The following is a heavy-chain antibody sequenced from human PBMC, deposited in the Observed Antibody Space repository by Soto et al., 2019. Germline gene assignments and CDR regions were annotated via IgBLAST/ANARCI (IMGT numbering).Heavy chain of an antibody. V-gene: IGHV4-34*01. J-gene: IGHJ4*02. CDR3: ARDGSRDGAFDY. Sequence: QVQLQQWGAGLLKPSETLSLTCAVYGGSFSGYYWSWIRQPPGKGLEWIGEINHSGSTNYNPSLKSRVTISVDTSKNQFSLKLSSVTAADTAVYYFARDGSRDGAFDYWGQGTLVTVSS. D-gene: IGHD2-2*01. CDR1: GGSFSGYY. CDR2: INHSGST.